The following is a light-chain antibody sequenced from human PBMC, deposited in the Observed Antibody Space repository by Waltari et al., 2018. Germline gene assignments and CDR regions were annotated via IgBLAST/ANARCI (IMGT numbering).Light chain of an antibody. J-gene: IGKJ1*01. CDR1: QSFRIY. V-gene: IGKV3-20*01. CDR3: QQYVESPAT. Sequence: EIVLTQSPGTVSLSPGDRATLSCWASQSFRIYLAWYQQKPGQAPRLLIYQASTRATGIPDRFSASGSGTDFSLTISRLEPEDFAMYYCQQYVESPATFGQGTKVEIK. CDR2: QAS.